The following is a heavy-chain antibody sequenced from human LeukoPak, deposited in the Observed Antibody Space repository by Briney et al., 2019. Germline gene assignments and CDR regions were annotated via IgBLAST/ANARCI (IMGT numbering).Heavy chain of an antibody. CDR3: AKADNIFTFYMDV. Sequence: GGSLRLSCVVFGFTFRDYGMNWVRQAPGKGLEWVSEISPSGGDTYYADSVNGRFTISRDNPKNTLYLQMNNLRVDDTAVYYCAKADNIFTFYMDVWGKGTTVTLPS. D-gene: IGHD3-3*02. CDR1: GFTFRDYG. CDR2: ISPSGGDT. J-gene: IGHJ6*04. V-gene: IGHV3-23*01.